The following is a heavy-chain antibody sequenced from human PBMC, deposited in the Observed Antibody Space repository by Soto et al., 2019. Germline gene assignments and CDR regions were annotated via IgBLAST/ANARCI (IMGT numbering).Heavy chain of an antibody. CDR2: ISYDGSNK. D-gene: IGHD6-6*01. CDR1: GFTSSSYA. V-gene: IGHV3-30-3*01. Sequence: QVQLVESGGGVVQPGRSLRLSCAASGFTSSSYAMHWVRQAPGKGLEWVAVISYDGSNKYYADSVKGRFTISRDNSKNTLYLQMNSLRAEDTAVYYCLAPDIAAGLDYWGQGTLVTVSS. CDR3: LAPDIAAGLDY. J-gene: IGHJ4*02.